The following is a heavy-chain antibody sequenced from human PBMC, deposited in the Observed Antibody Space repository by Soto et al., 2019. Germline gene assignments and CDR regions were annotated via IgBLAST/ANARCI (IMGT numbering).Heavy chain of an antibody. Sequence: GGSLRLSCAASGFTLSRYGMNWVRQTPGEGLEWISYISGDSKSTYYADSVKGRFSISRDNAKNSLYLQMNSLRDEDTAVYYCARDLWDTTARDVDNWGHGTLVTVSS. J-gene: IGHJ4*01. CDR3: ARDLWDTTARDVDN. V-gene: IGHV3-48*02. D-gene: IGHD1-1*01. CDR2: ISGDSKST. CDR1: GFTLSRYG.